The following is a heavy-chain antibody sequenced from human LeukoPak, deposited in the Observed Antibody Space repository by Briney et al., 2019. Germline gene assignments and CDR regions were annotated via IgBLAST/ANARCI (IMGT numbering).Heavy chain of an antibody. Sequence: ASVKVSCKASGGTFSSYAISWVRQAPGQGLEWMGGIIPIFGTANYAQKFQGRVTITADESTSTAYMELSSLRSEDTAVYYCAREGGSGYDSDYYGMDVWGQGTTVTVSS. D-gene: IGHD5-12*01. CDR1: GGTFSSYA. V-gene: IGHV1-69*13. CDR2: IIPIFGTA. J-gene: IGHJ6*02. CDR3: AREGGSGYDSDYYGMDV.